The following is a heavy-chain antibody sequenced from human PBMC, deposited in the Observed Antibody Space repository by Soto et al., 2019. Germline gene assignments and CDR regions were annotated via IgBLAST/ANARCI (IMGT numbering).Heavy chain of an antibody. J-gene: IGHJ6*02. Sequence: QVQLVQSGAEVKKPGSSVKVSCKASGGTFSSYAISWVRQAPGQGLEWMGGIIPISDTTNYAQKFQGRVTITADESTSIAYMELSSLRSEDTAVYYCARSQGSSTSLEIYYYYYYGIDVWGQGTTVTVSS. CDR3: ARSQGSSTSLEIYYYYYYGIDV. CDR2: IIPISDTT. CDR1: GGTFSSYA. D-gene: IGHD2-2*01. V-gene: IGHV1-69*01.